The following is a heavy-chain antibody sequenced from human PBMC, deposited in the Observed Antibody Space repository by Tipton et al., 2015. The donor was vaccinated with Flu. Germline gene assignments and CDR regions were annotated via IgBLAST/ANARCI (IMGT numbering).Heavy chain of an antibody. D-gene: IGHD7-27*01. Sequence: RSLRLSCAASGFTFSSYAMHWVRQAPGKGLEWVAVISYDGSNKYYADSVKGRFTISRDNSKNTLYLQMNSLRAEDTAVYYCARDGEGDAFGIWGQGTMVTVSS. CDR2: ISYDGSNK. CDR1: GFTFSSYA. J-gene: IGHJ3*02. CDR3: ARDGEGDAFGI. V-gene: IGHV3-30*04.